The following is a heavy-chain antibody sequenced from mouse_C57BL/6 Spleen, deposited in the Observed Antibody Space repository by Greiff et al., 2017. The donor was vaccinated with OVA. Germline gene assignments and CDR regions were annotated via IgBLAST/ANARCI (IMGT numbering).Heavy chain of an antibody. CDR3: ARNDYSNPWYFDV. D-gene: IGHD2-5*01. Sequence: EVKVVESGPGLAKPSQTLSLTCSVTGYSITSDYWNWIRKFPGNKLEYMGYISYSGSTYYNPSLKSRISITRDTSKNQYYLQLNSVTTEDTATYYCARNDYSNPWYFDVWGTGTTVTVSS. J-gene: IGHJ1*03. V-gene: IGHV3-8*01. CDR1: GYSITSDY. CDR2: ISYSGST.